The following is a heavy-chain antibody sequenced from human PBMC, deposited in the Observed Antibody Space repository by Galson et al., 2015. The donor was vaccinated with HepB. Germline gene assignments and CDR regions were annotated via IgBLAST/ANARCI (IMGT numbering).Heavy chain of an antibody. V-gene: IGHV4-4*02. CDR3: ARDSSGRQGALDY. Sequence: SETLSLTCAIYGGSISSDNWWSWVRQSPGKGLEWIGEIHHSGNTNYNPSLKSRVTISLDNSKNQFSLKLNSVTAADTAVYYCARDSSGRQGALDYWGQGALVTVSS. D-gene: IGHD3-22*01. J-gene: IGHJ4*02. CDR1: GGSISSDNW. CDR2: IHHSGNT.